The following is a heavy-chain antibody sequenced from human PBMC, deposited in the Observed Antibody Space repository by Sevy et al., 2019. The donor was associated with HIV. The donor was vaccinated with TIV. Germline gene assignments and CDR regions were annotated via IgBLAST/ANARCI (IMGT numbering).Heavy chain of an antibody. CDR2: ISYDGSNK. D-gene: IGHD3-22*01. CDR1: GFTFSSYA. V-gene: IGHV3-30-3*01. Sequence: GSLRLSCAASGFTFSSYAMHWVRQAPGKGLEWVAVISYDGSNKYYADSVKGRFTISRDNSKNTLYLQMNSLRAEDTAVYYCARDKYYDSSGYPDYWGQGTLVTVSS. J-gene: IGHJ4*02. CDR3: ARDKYYDSSGYPDY.